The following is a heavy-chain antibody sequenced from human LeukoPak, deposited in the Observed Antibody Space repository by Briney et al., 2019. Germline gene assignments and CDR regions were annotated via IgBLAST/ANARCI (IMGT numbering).Heavy chain of an antibody. D-gene: IGHD6-13*01. V-gene: IGHV1-2*02. J-gene: IGHJ4*02. CDR3: ARPGIAAALLGY. Sequence: RASVKLSCKASGYTFTAYYMHWVRQAPGQGLEWMGWINPNSGGTNYAQKFQGRVTITRDTSISTAYMELSSLRSDDTPVYYCARPGIAAALLGYWGQGTLVTVSS. CDR1: GYTFTAYY. CDR2: INPNSGGT.